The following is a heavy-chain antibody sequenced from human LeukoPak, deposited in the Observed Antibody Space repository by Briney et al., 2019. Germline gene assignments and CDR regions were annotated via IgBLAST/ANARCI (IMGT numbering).Heavy chain of an antibody. V-gene: IGHV4-39*01. Sequence: SETLSLTCTVSGGSIGSRYYYWGWIRQPPGKGLEWIGSISYSGNTYYNPSLKSRVTISVDTSKNQFSLKLSSVTAADTAMYYCARHQYSSGPTFYYYFYGMDIWGQGTTVTVSS. CDR1: GGSIGSRYYY. D-gene: IGHD6-25*01. CDR2: ISYSGNT. J-gene: IGHJ6*02. CDR3: ARHQYSSGPTFYYYFYGMDI.